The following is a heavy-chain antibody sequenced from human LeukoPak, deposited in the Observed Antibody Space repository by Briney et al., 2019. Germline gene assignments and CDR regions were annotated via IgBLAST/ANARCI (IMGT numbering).Heavy chain of an antibody. CDR3: ARDLYGEQEDY. CDR1: GDTFTSYG. J-gene: IGHJ4*02. V-gene: IGHV1-18*01. CDR2: ISAYNGNT. D-gene: IGHD4-17*01. Sequence: ASVKVSCKASGDTFTSYGISWVRQAPGQGLEWMGWISAYNGNTNYAQKLQGRVTMTTDTSTSTAYMELRSLRSDDTAIYYCARDLYGEQEDYWGQGTLVTVSS.